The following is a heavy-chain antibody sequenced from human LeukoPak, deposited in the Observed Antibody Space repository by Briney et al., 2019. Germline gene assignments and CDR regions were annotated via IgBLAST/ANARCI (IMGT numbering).Heavy chain of an antibody. V-gene: IGHV3-30*02. CDR2: IRYDGSNK. CDR3: AAPPAAFLEIYYFDY. J-gene: IGHJ4*02. CDR1: GFTFSSYG. D-gene: IGHD3-3*02. Sequence: QSGGSLRLSCAASGFTFSSYGMHWVRQAPGKGLEWVAFIRYDGSNKYYADSVKGRFTISRDNSKNTLYLQMNSLRAEDTAVYYCAAPPAAFLEIYYFDYWGQGTLVTVSS.